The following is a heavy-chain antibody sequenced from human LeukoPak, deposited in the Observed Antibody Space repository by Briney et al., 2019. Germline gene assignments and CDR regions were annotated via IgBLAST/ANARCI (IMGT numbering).Heavy chain of an antibody. Sequence: PGGSLRLSCAASGFTFTTYGFNWVRQAPGKGLEWVSSISFSGSYIYYADSVKGRFTISRDNAKNSVYLQMNSLRDDDTAVYYCAKKDHDYGGLDAFDVWGQGTLVTVSS. CDR3: AKKDHDYGGLDAFDV. CDR2: ISFSGSYI. V-gene: IGHV3-21*01. J-gene: IGHJ3*01. CDR1: GFTFTTYG. D-gene: IGHD4-23*01.